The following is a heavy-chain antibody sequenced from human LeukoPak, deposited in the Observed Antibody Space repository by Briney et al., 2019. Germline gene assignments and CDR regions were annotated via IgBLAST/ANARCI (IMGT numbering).Heavy chain of an antibody. CDR2: ISSSSSYT. J-gene: IGHJ3*02. CDR3: ARDDIAAAATGAFDI. D-gene: IGHD6-13*01. Sequence: PGGSLRLSCAASGFTFSDYYMSWIRQAPGKGLEWVSYISSSSSYTNYADSVKGRFTISRDNAKNSLYLQMNSLRAEDTAVYYCARDDIAAAATGAFDIWGQGTMVTVSS. CDR1: GFTFSDYY. V-gene: IGHV3-11*06.